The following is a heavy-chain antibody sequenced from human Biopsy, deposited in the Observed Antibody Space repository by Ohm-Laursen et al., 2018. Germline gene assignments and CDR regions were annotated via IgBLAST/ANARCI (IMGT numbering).Heavy chain of an antibody. J-gene: IGHJ6*02. CDR3: ARATNSTGWPYYYFYGMDV. Sequence: GTLSLTCIVSGGSISSDYWSWIRQTPGKGLEWIGYIYYSGSTNYNPSLESRVTISVDTSKNQFSLRLNSVTAADTAVYYCARATNSTGWPYYYFYGMDVWGQGTTVTVSS. CDR1: GGSISSDY. CDR2: IYYSGST. V-gene: IGHV4-59*01. D-gene: IGHD2/OR15-2a*01.